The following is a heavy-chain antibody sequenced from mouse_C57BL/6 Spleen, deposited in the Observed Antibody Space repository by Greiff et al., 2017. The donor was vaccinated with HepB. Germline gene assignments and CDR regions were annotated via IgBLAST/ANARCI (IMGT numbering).Heavy chain of an antibody. CDR1: GYTFTSYW. J-gene: IGHJ1*03. CDR2: IYPGSGST. CDR3: ARSAANWDTGWYFDV. D-gene: IGHD4-1*01. Sequence: VQLQQPGAELVKPGASVKMSCKASGYTFTSYWITWVKQRPGQGLEWIGDIYPGSGSTNYNEKFKSKATLTVDTSSSTAYMQLSSLTSEDSAVYYCARSAANWDTGWYFDVWGTGTTVTVSS. V-gene: IGHV1-55*01.